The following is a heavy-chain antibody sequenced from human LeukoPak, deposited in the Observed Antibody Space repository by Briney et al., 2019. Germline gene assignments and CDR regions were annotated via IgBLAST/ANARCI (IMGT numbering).Heavy chain of an antibody. J-gene: IGHJ4*02. Sequence: PGGSLRLSCAASGFTFSTYWMNWYRQAPGKGLEWVGDINQDASEINYVDSVRGRFTISRDNAKNSLHLQMNSLRAEDTAVYYCATDRDNSDWQKRFDSWGQGTLVTASS. D-gene: IGHD2-21*02. CDR1: GFTFSTYW. CDR2: INQDASEI. V-gene: IGHV3-7*01. CDR3: ATDRDNSDWQKRFDS.